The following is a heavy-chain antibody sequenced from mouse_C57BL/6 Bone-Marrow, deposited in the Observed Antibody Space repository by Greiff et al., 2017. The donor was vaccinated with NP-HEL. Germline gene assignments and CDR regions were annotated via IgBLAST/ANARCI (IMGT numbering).Heavy chain of an antibody. V-gene: IGHV2-5*01. Sequence: QVQLKESGPGLVQPSQSLSITCTVSGFSFTSYGVHWVRQSPGKGLEWLGVIWRGGSTDYNAAFMSRLSITKDNSKSQVYIKMNSLKADDTAIYYCAKNGDYDIYDAMDYWGQGTSVTVSS. CDR3: AKNGDYDIYDAMDY. J-gene: IGHJ4*01. CDR2: IWRGGST. CDR1: GFSFTSYG. D-gene: IGHD2-4*01.